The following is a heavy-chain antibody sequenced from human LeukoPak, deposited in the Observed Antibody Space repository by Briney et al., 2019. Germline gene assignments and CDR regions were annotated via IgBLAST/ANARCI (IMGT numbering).Heavy chain of an antibody. Sequence: SETLSLTCTVSGGSISSYYWSWIRQPAGKGLEWIGRIYTSGSTNYNPSLKSRVTMSVDTSKNQFSLKLSSVTAADTAVYYCAKDQGITIFGVWFDPWGQGTLVTVSS. V-gene: IGHV4-4*07. CDR1: GGSISSYY. CDR2: IYTSGST. CDR3: AKDQGITIFGVWFDP. J-gene: IGHJ5*02. D-gene: IGHD3-3*01.